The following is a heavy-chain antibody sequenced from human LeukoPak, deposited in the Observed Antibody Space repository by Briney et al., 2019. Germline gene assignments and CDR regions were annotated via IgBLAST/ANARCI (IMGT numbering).Heavy chain of an antibody. Sequence: PGGSLRLSCSASGFTFSSYAMHWVRQAPGKGLEYVSTISINGDNTHYADSVKGRFTISRDNSKNTLYLQMSSLRAEDTAVYYCAKDQEYSYDYWGQGTQVTVSS. J-gene: IGHJ4*02. CDR1: GFTFSSYA. V-gene: IGHV3-64D*06. CDR3: AKDQEYSYDY. CDR2: ISINGDNT. D-gene: IGHD2/OR15-2a*01.